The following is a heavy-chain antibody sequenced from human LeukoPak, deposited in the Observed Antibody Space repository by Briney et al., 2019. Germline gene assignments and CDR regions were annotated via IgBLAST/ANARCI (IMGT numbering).Heavy chain of an antibody. J-gene: IGHJ3*02. CDR2: IYYSGST. Sequence: SETLSLTCTVSGGSISSSSYYWGWIRQPPGKGLEWIGSIYYSGSTYYNPSLKSRVTISVDTSKNQFSLKLSSVTAADTAVYYCAREDSMTTVTTLERSHAFDIWGQGTMVTVSS. CDR1: GGSISSSSYY. D-gene: IGHD4-17*01. CDR3: AREDSMTTVTTLERSHAFDI. V-gene: IGHV4-39*07.